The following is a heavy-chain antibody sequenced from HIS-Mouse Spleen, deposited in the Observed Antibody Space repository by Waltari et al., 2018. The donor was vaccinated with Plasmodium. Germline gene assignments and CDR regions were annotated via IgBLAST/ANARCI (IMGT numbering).Heavy chain of an antibody. V-gene: IGHV3-23*01. CDR3: AKSSKGTGDLWDY. D-gene: IGHD7-27*01. J-gene: IGHJ4*02. CDR1: GFPFIRYA. Sequence: VQLLESGGALVQPGGSLRLPCAASGFPFIRYAVRCARQAPGKGLEWVSAISGSGGSTYYADSVKGRFTISRDNSKNTLYLQMNSLRAEDTAVYYCAKSSKGTGDLWDYWGQGTLVTVSS. CDR2: ISGSGGST.